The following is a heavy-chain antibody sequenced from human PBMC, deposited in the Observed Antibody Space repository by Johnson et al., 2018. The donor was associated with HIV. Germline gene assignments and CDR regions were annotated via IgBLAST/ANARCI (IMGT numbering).Heavy chain of an antibody. CDR1: GFTFSSYD. CDR3: ARGRGVGRPIQKWLGAAFDI. CDR2: IGTAGDT. D-gene: IGHD5-18*01. J-gene: IGHJ3*02. V-gene: IGHV3-13*01. Sequence: VQLVESGGGLVQPGGSLRLSCAASGFTFSSYDMHWVRQATGKGLEWVSAIGTAGDTYYSGSVKGRFTISRENAKNSLYLQMNSLRAGDTAVYYCARGRGVGRPIQKWLGAAFDIWGQGTMVTVSS.